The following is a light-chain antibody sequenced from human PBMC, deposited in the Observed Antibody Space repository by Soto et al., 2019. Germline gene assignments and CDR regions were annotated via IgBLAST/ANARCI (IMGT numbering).Light chain of an antibody. CDR3: QQYGSSPLT. J-gene: IGKJ4*01. Sequence: DIVLTQSPGTLSLSPGERATLSCRSSQSVSSSYLAWYQQKPGQAPRLIIYGASTRATGIPDRFSGSGSGTDFTLTISRLEPEDFAVYYCQQYGSSPLTLGGGTKVDI. V-gene: IGKV3-20*01. CDR2: GAS. CDR1: QSVSSSY.